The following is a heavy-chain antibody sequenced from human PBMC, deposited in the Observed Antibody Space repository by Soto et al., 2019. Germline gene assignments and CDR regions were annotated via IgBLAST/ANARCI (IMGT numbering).Heavy chain of an antibody. CDR3: ARVAFHSSGRLTFDY. J-gene: IGHJ4*02. D-gene: IGHD6-19*01. CDR1: GDSVYSNSAA. Sequence: KQSQTLSLTCAISGDSVYSNSAAWNWIRQSPSRGLEWLGRTYFRSKWYNDYAVSVKGRITINPDTSKNQFSLQLNSVTPEDTAVYYCARVAFHSSGRLTFDYWGQGTLVTVSS. CDR2: TYFRSKWYN. V-gene: IGHV6-1*01.